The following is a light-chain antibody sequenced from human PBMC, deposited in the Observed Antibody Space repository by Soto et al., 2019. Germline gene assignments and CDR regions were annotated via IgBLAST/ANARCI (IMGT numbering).Light chain of an antibody. CDR1: SSDVGGYNY. CDR2: GDS. Sequence: QSVLTQPASVSGSPGQSITISCTGTSSDVGGYNYVSWYQHHPDKAPKLMIYGDSERPSGVSNRFSGSKSGNTASLTISRLQADDEADYYRSSYTTTTTLVFGGGTKLTVL. J-gene: IGLJ2*01. CDR3: SSYTTTTTLV. V-gene: IGLV2-14*01.